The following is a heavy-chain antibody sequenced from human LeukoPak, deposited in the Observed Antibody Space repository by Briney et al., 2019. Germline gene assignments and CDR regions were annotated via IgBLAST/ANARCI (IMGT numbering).Heavy chain of an antibody. CDR2: ITASGGGP. D-gene: IGHD6-6*01. CDR3: AKDGRSSAPH. J-gene: IGHJ1*01. CDR1: GFNFSKYA. V-gene: IGHV3-23*01. Sequence: GGSLRLSCAASGFNFSKYAMSWLRQAPGKGPEWVPGITASGGGPSSADSVKGRFSISRDNSKDTLYLQMNSLRAEDTAVYYCAKDGRSSAPHWGQGTLVTVSS.